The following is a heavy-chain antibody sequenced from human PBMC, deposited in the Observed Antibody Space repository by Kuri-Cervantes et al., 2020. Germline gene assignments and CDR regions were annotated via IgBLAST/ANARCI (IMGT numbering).Heavy chain of an antibody. J-gene: IGHJ6*02. Sequence: ASVNVSCKASGYTFTGYYMHWVRQAPGQGLEWMGWINPNSGGTNYAQKFQGRVTMNRDTSISTAYMELSRLRADDTAVYYCARERDPYGMDVWGQVTTVTVSS. V-gene: IGHV1-2*02. CDR3: ARERDPYGMDV. CDR2: INPNSGGT. CDR1: GYTFTGYY.